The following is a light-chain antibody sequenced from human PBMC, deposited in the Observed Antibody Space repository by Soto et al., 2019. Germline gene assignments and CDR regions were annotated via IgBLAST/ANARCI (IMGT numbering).Light chain of an antibody. CDR3: QQYYTPPLT. Sequence: DIVMTQSPDSLAVSLGERATINCKSSQSVLYSSNNKNYLAWYQQKPGQPPKLLIYWASTRESGVPDRFSGSGSGTDFTLTISGLQAEDVAVYYCQQYYTPPLTFGGGTKVEI. J-gene: IGKJ4*01. CDR2: WAS. CDR1: QSVLYSSNNKNY. V-gene: IGKV4-1*01.